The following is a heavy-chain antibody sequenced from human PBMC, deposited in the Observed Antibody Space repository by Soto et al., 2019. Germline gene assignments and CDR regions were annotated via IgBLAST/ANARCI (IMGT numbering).Heavy chain of an antibody. J-gene: IGHJ3*02. D-gene: IGHD3-22*01. Sequence: PSETLSLTCTVSGGSISSGGYYWSWIRQHPGKGLEWIGYIYYSGSTYYNPSLKSRVAISVDTSKNQFSLKLSSVTAADTAVYYCARSVLGYDDSSGLDAFDIWGQGTMVTVSS. CDR1: GGSISSGGYY. CDR3: ARSVLGYDDSSGLDAFDI. CDR2: IYYSGST. V-gene: IGHV4-31*03.